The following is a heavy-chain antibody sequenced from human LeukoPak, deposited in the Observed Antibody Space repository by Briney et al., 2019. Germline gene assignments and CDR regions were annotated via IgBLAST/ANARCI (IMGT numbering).Heavy chain of an antibody. Sequence: SETLSLTCTISGGSISTYHWSWIRQPPGKGLEWIGYIYYSGSTYYNPSLKSRVTISVDTSKNQFSLKLSSVTAADTAVYYCARARTVVVVAVDWFDPWGQGTLVTVSS. D-gene: IGHD2-15*01. CDR2: IYYSGST. CDR3: ARARTVVVVAVDWFDP. J-gene: IGHJ5*02. V-gene: IGHV4-59*12. CDR1: GGSISTYH.